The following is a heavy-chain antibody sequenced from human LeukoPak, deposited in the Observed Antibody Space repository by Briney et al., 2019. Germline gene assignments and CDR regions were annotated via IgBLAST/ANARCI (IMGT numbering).Heavy chain of an antibody. CDR1: GFSFNNYA. CDR2: IIGSSGST. J-gene: IGHJ4*02. CDR3: AKGAYDYIEIAYFDY. D-gene: IGHD5-12*01. Sequence: GGSPRLSCVASGFSFNNYAMNWVRQAPGKGLEWVSLIIGSSGSTFYADSVKGRFTISRDKSKNTLYLQMNSLRAEDTAVYYCAKGAYDYIEIAYFDYWGQGSLVTVSS. V-gene: IGHV3-23*01.